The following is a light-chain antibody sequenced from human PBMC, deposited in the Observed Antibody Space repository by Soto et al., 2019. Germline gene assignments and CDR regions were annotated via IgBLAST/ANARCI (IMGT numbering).Light chain of an antibody. CDR2: DVI. J-gene: IGLJ2*01. CDR3: SSYTSRTILVV. V-gene: IGLV2-14*01. Sequence: QSVLTQPASVSGSPGQSITISCIGTSSDVGGYNYVSWFQQHPGTAPKLIIYDVINRPSGVSNRFSGSKTGNTASLTISGLRAEDEADYYCSSYTSRTILVVFGGGTKVTVL. CDR1: SSDVGGYNY.